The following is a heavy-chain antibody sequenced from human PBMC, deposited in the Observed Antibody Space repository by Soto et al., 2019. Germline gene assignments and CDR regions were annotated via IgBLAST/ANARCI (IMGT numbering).Heavy chain of an antibody. V-gene: IGHV1-3*01. Sequence: GASVKVSCKASGYTFTSYAMHWVRQAPGQRLEWMGWINAGNGNTRYSQKFQGRVTITRDTSASTAYMELSSLRSEDTAVYYCARSYGGNRLYYFDYWGQGTLVTVSS. CDR1: GYTFTSYA. CDR2: INAGNGNT. J-gene: IGHJ4*02. D-gene: IGHD2-15*01. CDR3: ARSYGGNRLYYFDY.